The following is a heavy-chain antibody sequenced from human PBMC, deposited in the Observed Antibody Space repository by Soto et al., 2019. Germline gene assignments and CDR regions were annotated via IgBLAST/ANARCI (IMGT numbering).Heavy chain of an antibody. CDR1: GYILSSYY. CDR3: ARQTTLAY. V-gene: IGHV1-46*01. Sequence: VVSVKVLCKASGYILSSYYIHWVRQAPGQGFEWMGIINPTGGGTSYALKFLGRVIMTMDTSTSTVYMVLSCLRFDDTAVYYCARQTTLAYWHQGTLITASS. CDR2: INPTGGGT. D-gene: IGHD1-1*01. J-gene: IGHJ4*02.